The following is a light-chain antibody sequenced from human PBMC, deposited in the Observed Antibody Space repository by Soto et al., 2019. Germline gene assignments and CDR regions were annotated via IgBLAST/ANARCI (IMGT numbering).Light chain of an antibody. J-gene: IGLJ2*01. Sequence: QSVLTQPPSASGTPGQRVTISCSGSSSNIGSNYVYWYQQLPGTAAKLLIYRNNQRPSGVPARFSGSKSGTSASLAISALRSEDEADYYCAAWDDSLRGVFGGGTKVTVL. V-gene: IGLV1-47*01. CDR3: AAWDDSLRGV. CDR1: SSNIGSNY. CDR2: RNN.